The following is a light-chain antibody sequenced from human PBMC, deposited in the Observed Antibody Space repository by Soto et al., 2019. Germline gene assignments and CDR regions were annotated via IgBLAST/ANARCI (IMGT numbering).Light chain of an antibody. V-gene: IGKV3-20*01. J-gene: IGKJ5*01. CDR3: QQYGSSPPT. Sequence: EIVLTQSPVTLSLSPGERATLSCRASQSVRTYLAWYQVKPGQAPRLLIYDASKRATGIPARFSGSGSGTNFTLTISSLEPEDFAVYYCQQYGSSPPTFGQGTRLEIK. CDR1: QSVRTY. CDR2: DAS.